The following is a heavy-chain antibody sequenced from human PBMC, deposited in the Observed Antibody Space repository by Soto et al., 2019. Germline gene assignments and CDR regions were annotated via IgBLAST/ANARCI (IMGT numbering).Heavy chain of an antibody. D-gene: IGHD4-17*01. CDR2: ISWNSGSI. V-gene: IGHV3-9*01. J-gene: IGHJ6*03. Sequence: GGSLRLSCAASGFTFDDYAMHWVRQAPGKGLEWVSGISWNSGSIGYADSVKGRFTISRDNAKNSLYLQMNSLRAEDTALYYCAKDSNGGHRYYYMDVWGKGTMVTVSS. CDR3: AKDSNGGHRYYYMDV. CDR1: GFTFDDYA.